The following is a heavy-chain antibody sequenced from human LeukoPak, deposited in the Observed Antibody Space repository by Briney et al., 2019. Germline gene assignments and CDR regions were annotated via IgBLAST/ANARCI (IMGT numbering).Heavy chain of an antibody. D-gene: IGHD4-17*01. CDR3: ARGSPHGDYYFDY. Sequence: RSSETLSLTCTVSGYSISSGYYWGWIRQPPGKGLEWIGEINHSGSTNYNPSLKSRVTISVDTSKNQFSLKLSSVTAADTAVYYCARGSPHGDYYFDYWGQGALVTVSS. CDR2: INHSGST. V-gene: IGHV4-38-2*02. CDR1: GYSISSGYY. J-gene: IGHJ4*02.